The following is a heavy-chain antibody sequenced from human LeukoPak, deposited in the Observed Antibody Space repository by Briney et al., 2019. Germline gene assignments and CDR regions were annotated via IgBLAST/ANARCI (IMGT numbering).Heavy chain of an antibody. CDR2: ISGSSKII. V-gene: IGHV3-48*02. CDR3: ARDRFGSSGDRYFDY. J-gene: IGHJ4*02. D-gene: IGHD1-26*01. CDR1: GFTFSSYS. Sequence: GGSLRLSCAASGFTFSSYSMNWVRQAPGKGLEWISYISGSSKIIHWAESLKGRFTISRDNAKNSLYLQMNSLRDEDTAVYYCARDRFGSSGDRYFDYWGQGTLVTVSS.